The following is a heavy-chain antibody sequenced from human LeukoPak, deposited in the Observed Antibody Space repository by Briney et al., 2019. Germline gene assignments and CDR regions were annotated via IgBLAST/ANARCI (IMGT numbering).Heavy chain of an antibody. D-gene: IGHD6-13*01. J-gene: IGHJ4*02. CDR3: ARAYSSTSETQFDY. Sequence: ASVKVSCKASGYTFTAYYMYWVRQAPGQGLEWMGWINPNSGGTNYTQNFQGRVTMTRDTSISTAYMELSRLRSDDTAVYYCARAYSSTSETQFDYWGQGTLVTVSS. CDR1: GYTFTAYY. CDR2: INPNSGGT. V-gene: IGHV1-2*02.